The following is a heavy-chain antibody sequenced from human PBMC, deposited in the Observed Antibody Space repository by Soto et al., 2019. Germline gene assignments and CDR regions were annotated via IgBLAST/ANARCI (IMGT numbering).Heavy chain of an antibody. CDR3: ARDRYSSGWYVENYYYGMDV. CDR1: SGSISTDYW. J-gene: IGHJ6*02. Sequence: PSETLSLTCAVSSGSISTDYWWSWVRQPPGKGLEWIGEVHRSGTTNYIQSLKSRVTISVDTSKNQFSLKLSSVTAADTAVYYCARDRYSSGWYVENYYYGMDVWGQGTTVTVSS. V-gene: IGHV4-4*02. D-gene: IGHD6-19*01. CDR2: VHRSGTT.